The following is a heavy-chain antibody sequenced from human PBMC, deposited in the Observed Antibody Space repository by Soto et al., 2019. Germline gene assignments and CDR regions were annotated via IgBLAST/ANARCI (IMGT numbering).Heavy chain of an antibody. Sequence: SETLSLTCTVSGGSTSSGSYYWSWIRQPPGTALEWIGTISYSGSTFYNPSLNSRDTMSVDKPKNQFSLKLSSVTAADTAVYYCARRYSYGSGKYAVDLWGQGTTVTVSS. CDR1: GGSTSSGSYY. J-gene: IGHJ6*02. CDR3: ARRYSYGSGKYAVDL. CDR2: ISYSGST. V-gene: IGHV4-39*01. D-gene: IGHD3-10*01.